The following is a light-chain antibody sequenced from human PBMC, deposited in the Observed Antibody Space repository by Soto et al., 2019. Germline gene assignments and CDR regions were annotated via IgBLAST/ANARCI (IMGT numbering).Light chain of an antibody. CDR2: NDT. V-gene: IGLV3-25*03. CDR3: QSTDSSGSSVV. CDR1: ALPKQF. Sequence: SYELTQPPSVSLSPGQTARITCSGDALPKQFAHWYQQKAGQAPVILIYNDTERPSGIPERFSGSSSGTTVTLTISGLQAEDEADYYCQSTDSSGSSVVFGGGTNVTVL. J-gene: IGLJ2*01.